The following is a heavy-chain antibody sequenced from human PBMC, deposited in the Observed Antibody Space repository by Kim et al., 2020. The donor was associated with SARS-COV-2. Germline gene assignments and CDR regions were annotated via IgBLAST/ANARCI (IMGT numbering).Heavy chain of an antibody. J-gene: IGHJ4*02. CDR3: AISPRRADLWY. V-gene: IGHV4-34*13. Sequence: TNANPSLKSRVTISVDTSKNQFALKLSSVTAADTAGYYWAISPRRADLWYWGQGTLVTVSS. D-gene: IGHD3-3*01. CDR2: T.